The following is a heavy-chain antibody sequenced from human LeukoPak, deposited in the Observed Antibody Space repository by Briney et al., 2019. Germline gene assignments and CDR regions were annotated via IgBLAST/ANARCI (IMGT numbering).Heavy chain of an antibody. CDR3: STYGSGRKFDY. CDR1: GFSFTDAW. J-gene: IGHJ4*02. D-gene: IGHD3-10*01. V-gene: IGHV3-15*04. CDR2: IESKADGETT. Sequence: GGSLRLSCVGSGFSFTDAWMSWVRQIPGKGLEWVGRIESKADGETTDYATPVKDRFIISRDDSTNTLYLQMNSLKSEDTAVYYCSTYGSGRKFDYWGQGTLVTVSS.